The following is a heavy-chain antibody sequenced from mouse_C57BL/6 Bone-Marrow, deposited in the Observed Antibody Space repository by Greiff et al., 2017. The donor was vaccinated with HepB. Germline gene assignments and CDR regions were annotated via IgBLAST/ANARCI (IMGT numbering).Heavy chain of an antibody. Sequence: VQLQQSGAELVKPGASVKISCKASGYAFSSYWMNWVKQRPGKGLEWIGQIYPGDGDTNYNGKFKGKATLTADKSSSTAYMQLSSLTSEDSAVYFCAGNYGNYGAMDYWGQGTSVTVSS. V-gene: IGHV1-80*01. D-gene: IGHD2-1*01. CDR2: IYPGDGDT. CDR1: GYAFSSYW. J-gene: IGHJ4*01. CDR3: AGNYGNYGAMDY.